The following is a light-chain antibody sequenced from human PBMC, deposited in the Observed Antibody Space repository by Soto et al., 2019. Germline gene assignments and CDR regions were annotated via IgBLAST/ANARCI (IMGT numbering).Light chain of an antibody. V-gene: IGLV1-47*01. J-gene: IGLJ2*01. Sequence: QSALAQPPSASVTPGQRVTISCSGSSSNIGSNYVYWYQQLPGTAPKVLIYRDSQRPSGVPDRFSGSKSGTSASLAISGLLSEDEAEYYCATREGSLRAHVVFGGGTKLTVL. CDR2: RDS. CDR1: SSNIGSNY. CDR3: ATREGSLRAHVV.